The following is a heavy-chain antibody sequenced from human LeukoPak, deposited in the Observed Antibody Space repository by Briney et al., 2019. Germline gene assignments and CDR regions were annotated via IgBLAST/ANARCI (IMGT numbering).Heavy chain of an antibody. Sequence: GASVKVSCKASGGTFRSYAINWVRQAPGQGLEWMGWISAYNGNTNYAQKLQGRVTMTTDTSTSTAYMELRSLRSDDTAVYYCARDIRGYFDWLLSTFDYWDQGTLVTVSS. CDR3: ARDIRGYFDWLLSTFDY. CDR1: GGTFRSYA. CDR2: ISAYNGNT. D-gene: IGHD3-9*01. V-gene: IGHV1-18*01. J-gene: IGHJ4*02.